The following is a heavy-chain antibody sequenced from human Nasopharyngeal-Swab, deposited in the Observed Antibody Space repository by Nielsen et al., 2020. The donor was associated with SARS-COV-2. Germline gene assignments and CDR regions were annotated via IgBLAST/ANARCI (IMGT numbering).Heavy chain of an antibody. CDR1: GGSISSSNYF. D-gene: IGHD5-18*01. CDR2: IYYTGST. V-gene: IGHV4-39*01. CDR3: ARLGQLWFKGYFDL. J-gene: IGHJ2*01. Sequence: SDTLSLTCTVSGGSISSSNYFWGWIRQPPGKGLEWIGSIYYTGSTYYNLSLKSRFTISEDTSKNQFSLKLTSVTAADTAVYYCARLGQLWFKGYFDLWGRGTLVTVSS.